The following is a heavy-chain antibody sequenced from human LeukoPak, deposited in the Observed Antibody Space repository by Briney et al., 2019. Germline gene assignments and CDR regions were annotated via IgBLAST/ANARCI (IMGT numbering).Heavy chain of an antibody. CDR3: AADTESGPEDY. V-gene: IGHV1-18*04. Sequence: ASVKVSCKASGYTFTSYGISWVRQATGQGLEWMGWINAYSGNTSYAQKLQGRVTMTRDTSTSTAYMELRSLRSDETAVYYCAADTESGPEDYWGQGTPVSVSS. CDR1: GYTFTSYG. CDR2: INAYSGNT. J-gene: IGHJ4*01.